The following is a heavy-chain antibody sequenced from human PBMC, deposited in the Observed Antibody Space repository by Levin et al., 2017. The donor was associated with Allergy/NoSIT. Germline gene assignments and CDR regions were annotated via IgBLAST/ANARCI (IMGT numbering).Heavy chain of an antibody. D-gene: IGHD5-12*01. Sequence: GGSLRLSCAATGFTFRDYWMTWVRQTPGRGLEWVANIDQDGSQKYYVDSVKGRFTISRDNAKNSVDLQMNYLRDDDTPVYYCARKLRGSSAYDAFDVWGHGTMVTFSS. J-gene: IGHJ3*01. CDR1: GFTFRDYW. CDR3: ARKLRGSSAYDAFDV. V-gene: IGHV3-7*03. CDR2: IDQDGSQK.